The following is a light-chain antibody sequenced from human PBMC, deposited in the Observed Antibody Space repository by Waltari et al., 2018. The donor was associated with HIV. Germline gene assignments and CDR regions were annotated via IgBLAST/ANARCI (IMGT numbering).Light chain of an antibody. CDR1: QSLSSSY. Sequence: EVVLTQSPGVLSLSPGETATLSCRASQSLSSSYVAWYQQKAGQAPRLLIYAASNRATGIPDRFTGRESGTDFTLTIRRLEPADSAVYYCQQYGSSPLTFGQGTKVEVK. CDR3: QQYGSSPLT. CDR2: AAS. J-gene: IGKJ1*01. V-gene: IGKV3-20*01.